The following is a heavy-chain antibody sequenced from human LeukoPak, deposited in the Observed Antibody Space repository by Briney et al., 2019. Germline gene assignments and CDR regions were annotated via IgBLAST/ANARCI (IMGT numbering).Heavy chain of an antibody. Sequence: SETLSLTCTVSGGSISSYYWSWIRQPPGKGLEWIGYIYYSGSTNYNPSLKSRVTISVDTSKNQFSLKLSSVTAADTAVYYCARDSTAMGFDYWGQGTLVTVSS. J-gene: IGHJ4*02. CDR3: ARDSTAMGFDY. CDR1: GGSISSYY. V-gene: IGHV4-59*12. CDR2: IYYSGST. D-gene: IGHD5-18*01.